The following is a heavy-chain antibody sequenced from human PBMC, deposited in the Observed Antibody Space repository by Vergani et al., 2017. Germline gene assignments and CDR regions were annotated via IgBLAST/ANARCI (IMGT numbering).Heavy chain of an antibody. CDR3: ARDLDVGMIVVPYWYFDL. Sequence: EVQLVESGGGLVQPGGSLRLSCAASGFTFSSYWMSWVRQAPGKGLEWVANIKQDGSEKYYVDSVKGRFTISRDNAKNSLYLQMNSLRAEDTAVYYCARDLDVGMIVVPYWYFDLWGRGTLVTVSS. CDR2: IKQDGSEK. J-gene: IGHJ2*01. V-gene: IGHV3-7*01. D-gene: IGHD3-22*01. CDR1: GFTFSSYW.